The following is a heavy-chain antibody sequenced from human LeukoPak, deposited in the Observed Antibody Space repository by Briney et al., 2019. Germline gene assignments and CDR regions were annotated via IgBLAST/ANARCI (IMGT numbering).Heavy chain of an antibody. CDR1: GGSFSGYY. CDR3: ARWGMVMDYYYYYMDV. V-gene: IGHV4-59*10. D-gene: IGHD5-18*01. Sequence: PSETLSLTCAVYGGSFSGYYRSWVRQPAGKGLEWGGGIYTSGSTNYNPSLKSRVTISVDTSKNQFSLKLSSVTAADTAVYYCARWGMVMDYYYYYMDVWGKGTTVTVSS. J-gene: IGHJ6*03. CDR2: IYTSGST.